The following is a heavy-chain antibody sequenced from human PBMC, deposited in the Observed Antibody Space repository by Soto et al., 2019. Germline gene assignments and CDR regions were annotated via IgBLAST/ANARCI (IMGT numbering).Heavy chain of an antibody. CDR1: GGTFSSYA. J-gene: IGHJ4*02. CDR2: IIPIFGTA. CDR3: ARDLSLYCSGGSCYYAVIDY. Sequence: QVQLVQSGAEVKKPGSSVKVSCKASGGTFSSYAISWVRQAPGQGLEWMGGIIPIFGTANYAQKFQGRVTITADESTGTAYMEMSSLRSEDTAVYYCARDLSLYCSGGSCYYAVIDYWGQGTLVTVSS. V-gene: IGHV1-69*01. D-gene: IGHD2-15*01.